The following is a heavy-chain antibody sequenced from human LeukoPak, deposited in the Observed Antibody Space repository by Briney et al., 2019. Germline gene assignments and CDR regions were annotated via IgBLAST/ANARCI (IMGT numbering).Heavy chain of an antibody. CDR2: IYYSGST. CDR1: GGSISSYY. Sequence: SETLSLTRTVSGGSISSYYWSWIRQPPGKGLEWIGYIYYSGSTYYNPSLKSRVTISVDTSKNQFSLKLSSVTAADTAVYYCARGYSSGWSLTLLDYWGQGTLVTVSS. CDR3: ARGYSSGWSLTLLDY. V-gene: IGHV4-59*12. J-gene: IGHJ4*02. D-gene: IGHD6-19*01.